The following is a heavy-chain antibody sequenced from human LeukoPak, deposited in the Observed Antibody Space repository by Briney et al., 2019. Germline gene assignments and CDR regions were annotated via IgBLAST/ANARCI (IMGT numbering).Heavy chain of an antibody. CDR3: ARSGSYLNSRAYCDY. Sequence: GGSLRLSCAASGFTLGNYWMNWVRQAPGKGLEWVASINPDGSEKYDVDSEKGRFTISRDNAKNSLFLQMSGLRAEDTAVYFCARSGSYLNSRAYCDYWSQGSLVTVS. J-gene: IGHJ4*02. CDR1: GFTLGNYW. V-gene: IGHV3-7*01. D-gene: IGHD3-10*01. CDR2: INPDGSEK.